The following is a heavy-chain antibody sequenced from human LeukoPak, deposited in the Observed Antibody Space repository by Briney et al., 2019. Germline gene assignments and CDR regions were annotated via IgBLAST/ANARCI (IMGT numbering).Heavy chain of an antibody. J-gene: IGHJ4*02. CDR2: ISANNGNT. CDR1: GYTFTAYG. CDR3: SRDDGPFGGVRFDH. Sequence: ASVKVSCEASGYTFTAYGISWVRQAPGQGLEWMGWISANNGNTNYAQKVQGRVTMTRDTSTSTAYMELRSLRYDDTAVYYCSRDDGPFGGVRFDHWGQGTLVTVSS. V-gene: IGHV1-18*01. D-gene: IGHD3-16*01.